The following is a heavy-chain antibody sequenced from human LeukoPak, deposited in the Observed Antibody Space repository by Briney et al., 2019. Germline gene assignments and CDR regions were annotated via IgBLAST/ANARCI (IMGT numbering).Heavy chain of an antibody. CDR2: IIPILGIA. CDR1: GGTFGSYA. CDR3: ARDLGYSGYDLAFDI. D-gene: IGHD5-12*01. Sequence: ASVKVSCKASGGTFGSYAISWVRQAPGQGLEWMGRIIPILGIANYAQKFQGRVTITADKSTSTAYMELSSLRSEDTAVYYCARDLGYSGYDLAFDIWGQGTMVTVSS. J-gene: IGHJ3*02. V-gene: IGHV1-69*04.